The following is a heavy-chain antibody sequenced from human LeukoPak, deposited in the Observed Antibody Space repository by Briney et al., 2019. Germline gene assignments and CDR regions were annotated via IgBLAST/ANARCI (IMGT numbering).Heavy chain of an antibody. J-gene: IGHJ4*02. V-gene: IGHV3-30*19. Sequence: PGGSLRLSCAASGFSFSTCGMHWVRQAPGKGLAWVAVTSYDGNNEYYTDSVKGRFTISRDNSKNTLFLQMNSLRAEDTAVYYCAREPGSLLGKLRPGFDFWGQGTLVTVSS. D-gene: IGHD3-22*01. CDR1: GFSFSTCG. CDR2: TSYDGNNE. CDR3: AREPGSLLGKLRPGFDF.